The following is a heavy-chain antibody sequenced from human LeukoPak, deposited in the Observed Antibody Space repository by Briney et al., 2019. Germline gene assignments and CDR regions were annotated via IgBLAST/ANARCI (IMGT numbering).Heavy chain of an antibody. CDR1: GYTFTSYG. D-gene: IGHD2-15*01. V-gene: IGHV1-18*01. J-gene: IGHJ6*03. CDR2: ISAYNGNT. Sequence: GASVKVSCKASGYTFTSYGISWVRQAPGQGLEWMGWISAYNGNTNYAQKLQGRVTMTTDTSTSTAYMELRSLRSDDTAVYYCAREGVVRCSGGSCYSGHYYYMDVWGKGTTVTVSS. CDR3: AREGVVRCSGGSCYSGHYYYMDV.